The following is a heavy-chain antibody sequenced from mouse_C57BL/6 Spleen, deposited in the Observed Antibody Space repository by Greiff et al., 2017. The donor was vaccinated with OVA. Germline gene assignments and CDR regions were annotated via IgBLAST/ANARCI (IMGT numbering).Heavy chain of an antibody. CDR2: ISRGGSYT. Sequence: DVMLVESGGDLVKPGGSLKLSCAASGFTFSSYGMSWVRQTPDKRLEWVATISRGGSYTYYPDSVKGRFTISRDNAKNTLYLQMSSLKSEDTAMYYCERQRRARGDFDVWGTGTTVTVSS. D-gene: IGHD3-3*01. CDR1: GFTFSSYG. V-gene: IGHV5-6*02. CDR3: ERQRRARGDFDV. J-gene: IGHJ1*03.